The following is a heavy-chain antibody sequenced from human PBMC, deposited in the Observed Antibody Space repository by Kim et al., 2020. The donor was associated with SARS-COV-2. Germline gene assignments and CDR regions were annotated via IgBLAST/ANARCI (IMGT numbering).Heavy chain of an antibody. Sequence: GGSLRLSCAASGFTFSDYYMSWIRQVPGKGLEWVSYISSSSSYTNYADSVKGRFTISRDNAKNSLYLQMNSLRAEDTAVYYCARDNPLTIFGVVIYYYYGMDVWGQGTTVTVSS. D-gene: IGHD3-3*01. V-gene: IGHV3-11*06. CDR1: GFTFSDYY. CDR2: ISSSSSYT. CDR3: ARDNPLTIFGVVIYYYYGMDV. J-gene: IGHJ6*02.